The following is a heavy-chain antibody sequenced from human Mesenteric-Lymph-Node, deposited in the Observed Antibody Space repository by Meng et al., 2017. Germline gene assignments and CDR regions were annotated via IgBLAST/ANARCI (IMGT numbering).Heavy chain of an antibody. CDR1: GFTFSDSW. CDR2: INTDGSAK. D-gene: IGHD3-22*01. CDR3: ARQSSDSSAYYRVDY. J-gene: IGHJ4*02. Sequence: GESLKISCAASGFTFSDSWMNWVRQAPGKGLEWVANINTDGSAKYYVDSVKGRFTISRDNAKNSLSLQMNSLKASDTAMYYCARQSSDSSAYYRVDYWGQGTLVTVSS. V-gene: IGHV3-7*03.